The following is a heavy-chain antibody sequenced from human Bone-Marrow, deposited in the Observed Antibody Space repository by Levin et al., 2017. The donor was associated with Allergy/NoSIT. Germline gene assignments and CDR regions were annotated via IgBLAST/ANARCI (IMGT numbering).Heavy chain of an antibody. CDR3: GHTPWWGATYYYNGGMDV. D-gene: IGHD2-8*02. J-gene: IGHJ6*02. CDR2: IFWNDDK. CDR1: GFSLRTTGVG. Sequence: SGPTLVKPTQTLTLTCTFSGFSLRTTGVGVGWIRQPPGKALEWLALIFWNDDKRYSPSLKSRLTITKDTSRNQVVLTMANMELVDTATYYCGHTPWWGATYYYNGGMDVWGQGTTVTVSS. V-gene: IGHV2-5*01.